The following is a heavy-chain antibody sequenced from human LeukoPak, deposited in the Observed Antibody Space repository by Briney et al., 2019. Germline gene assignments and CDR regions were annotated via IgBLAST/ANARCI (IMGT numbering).Heavy chain of an antibody. V-gene: IGHV1-2*02. CDR1: GYTFTGYY. Sequence: ASVKVSCKASGYTFTGYYMHWVRQAPGQGLEWMGWINPNSGGTNYAQKFQGRVTMTRDTSINTAYMELSRLRSDDTAVYYCARGPLAYCGGDCVTDFDYWGQGTLVTVSS. CDR2: INPNSGGT. CDR3: ARGPLAYCGGDCVTDFDY. J-gene: IGHJ4*02. D-gene: IGHD2-21*02.